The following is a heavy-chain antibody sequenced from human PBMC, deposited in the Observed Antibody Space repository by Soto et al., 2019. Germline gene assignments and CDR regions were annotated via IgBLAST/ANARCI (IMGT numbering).Heavy chain of an antibody. Sequence: QVQLVESGGGVVQPGRSLRLSCAASGFTFSTYAMHWVRQAPGKGLEWVAVIWYDGSKRYYADSVKGRFTISRDNSKSTLHLHMNGLRAEDTAVYYCARDQEGYLLVSHFDYWGQGTLVTVSS. J-gene: IGHJ4*02. CDR2: IWYDGSKR. V-gene: IGHV3-33*01. D-gene: IGHD3-10*01. CDR1: GFTFSTYA. CDR3: ARDQEGYLLVSHFDY.